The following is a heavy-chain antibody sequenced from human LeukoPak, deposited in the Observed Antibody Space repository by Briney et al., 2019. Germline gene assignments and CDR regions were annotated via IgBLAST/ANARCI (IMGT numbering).Heavy chain of an antibody. V-gene: IGHV3-48*03. CDR1: GFTFSSFE. D-gene: IGHD5-12*01. CDR2: ISSSGITI. J-gene: IGHJ4*02. CDR3: PRGMGGYPFDY. Sequence: AGGSLRLSCAASGFTFSSFEMNWVRQAPGKGLEWLSYISSSGITIYYADSVQGRFTISRDNAKNSLYLQMNSLRAEDTAVYYCPRGMGGYPFDYWGQGTLVTVSS.